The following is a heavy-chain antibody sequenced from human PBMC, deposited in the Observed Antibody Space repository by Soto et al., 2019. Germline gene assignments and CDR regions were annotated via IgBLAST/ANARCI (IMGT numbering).Heavy chain of an antibody. V-gene: IGHV4-61*01. D-gene: IGHD3-3*01. J-gene: IGHJ4*02. CDR3: ARLSLYDFWSGYHFAFDY. CDR2: IYYSGST. Sequence: SETLSLTCTVSGGSGSSGSYYWSWIRQPPGKGLEWIGYIYYSGSTNYNPSLKSRVTISVDTSKNQFSLKLSSVTAADTAVYYCARLSLYDFWSGYHFAFDYWGQGTLVTVSS. CDR1: GGSGSSGSYY.